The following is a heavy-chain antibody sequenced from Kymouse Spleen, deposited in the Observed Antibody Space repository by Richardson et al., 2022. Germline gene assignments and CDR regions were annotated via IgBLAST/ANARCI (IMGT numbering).Heavy chain of an antibody. CDR1: GGSISSSSYY. D-gene: IGHD6-19*01. Sequence: QLQLQESGPGLVKPSETLSLTCTVSGGSISSSSYYWGWIRQPPGKGLEWIGSIYYSGSTYYNPSLKSRVTISVDTSKNQFSLKLSSVTAADTAVYYCARDGSSGWSYYYYYGMDVWGQGTTVTVSS. CDR3: ARDGSSGWSYYYYYGMDV. V-gene: IGHV4-39*01. J-gene: IGHJ6*02. CDR2: IYYSGST.